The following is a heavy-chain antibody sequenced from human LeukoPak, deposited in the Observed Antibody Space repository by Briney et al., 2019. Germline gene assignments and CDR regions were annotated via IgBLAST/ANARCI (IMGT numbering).Heavy chain of an antibody. J-gene: IGHJ4*02. Sequence: KSGGSLRLSCAASGFTFSSYWMSWVRQAPGKGLEWVANIKQDGSEKYYVDSVKGRFTISRDNAKNSLYLQMNSLRAEDTAVYYCARDYSSASLNLDYWGQGTMVTVSS. D-gene: IGHD3-22*01. CDR1: GFTFSSYW. CDR3: ARDYSSASLNLDY. CDR2: IKQDGSEK. V-gene: IGHV3-7*01.